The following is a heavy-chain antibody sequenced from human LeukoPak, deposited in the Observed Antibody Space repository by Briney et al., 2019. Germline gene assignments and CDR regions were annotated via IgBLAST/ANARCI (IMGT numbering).Heavy chain of an antibody. D-gene: IGHD1-26*01. Sequence: SETLSLTCTVSGGSISTYFWSWIRQPPGKGLEWIGYIYHSGNTNYNPSLKSRVTISVDTSKNQFSLKLSSVTAADTAVYYCARRYSGSYSGHFDYWGQGTLVTVSS. CDR1: GGSISTYF. J-gene: IGHJ4*02. CDR2: IYHSGNT. CDR3: ARRYSGSYSGHFDY. V-gene: IGHV4-59*08.